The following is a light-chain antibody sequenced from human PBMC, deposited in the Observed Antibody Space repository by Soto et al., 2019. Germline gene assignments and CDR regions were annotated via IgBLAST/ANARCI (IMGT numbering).Light chain of an antibody. CDR2: DSS. V-gene: IGKV1-33*01. Sequence: DIQMTQSPSSLSASVGDRVTITCQASQDIRNYLNWYQQIPGKAPKLLIFDSSKLQTGVPARFSGSGSGTDFTFTISSLQPEDVATYYCQQYDNFPLTFGGGTNVEIK. J-gene: IGKJ4*01. CDR1: QDIRNY. CDR3: QQYDNFPLT.